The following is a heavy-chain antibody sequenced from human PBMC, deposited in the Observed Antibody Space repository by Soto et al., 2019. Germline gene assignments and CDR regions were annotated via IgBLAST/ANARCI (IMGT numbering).Heavy chain of an antibody. J-gene: IGHJ6*02. CDR2: IFYSGST. CDR3: ARHLTYCSAGSCYSDFPYYGMDV. Sequence: SETLSLTCTVSGGSISSSSYYWGWIRQPPGKGLEGIGSIFYSGSTYYNQSLKSRVTISVDTSKNHFSLKLSSVTAADTAVYYCARHLTYCSAGSCYSDFPYYGMDVWGQGTTVT. V-gene: IGHV4-39*01. CDR1: GGSISSSSYY. D-gene: IGHD2-15*01.